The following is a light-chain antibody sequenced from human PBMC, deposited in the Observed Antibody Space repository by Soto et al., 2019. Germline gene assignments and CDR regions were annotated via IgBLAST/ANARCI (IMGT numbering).Light chain of an antibody. J-gene: IGLJ3*02. V-gene: IGLV2-14*01. CDR1: SSDVGGYNY. Sequence: QSALTQPASVSGSPGQSITISCTGTSSDVGGYNYVSWYQQHPGKAPKLMIYEASNRPSGVSNRFSGSKSGNTDSLTISGLQAEDEADYYCGSYTSSSTRVFGGGTKLAVL. CDR3: GSYTSSSTRV. CDR2: EAS.